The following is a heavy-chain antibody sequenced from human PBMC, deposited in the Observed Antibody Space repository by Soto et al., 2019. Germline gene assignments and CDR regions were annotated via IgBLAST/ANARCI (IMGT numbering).Heavy chain of an antibody. V-gene: IGHV3-23*01. Sequence: GGSLRLSCAASGFTFSSYAMSWVRQAPGKGLEWVSGISGSGGSTYYADSVKGRFTISRDNSKNTLYLQMNSLRAEDTAVYYCAKVMLLGQKWLVRVPFDYWGQGTLVTVSS. CDR3: AKVMLLGQKWLVRVPFDY. J-gene: IGHJ4*02. CDR1: GFTFSSYA. CDR2: ISGSGGST. D-gene: IGHD6-19*01.